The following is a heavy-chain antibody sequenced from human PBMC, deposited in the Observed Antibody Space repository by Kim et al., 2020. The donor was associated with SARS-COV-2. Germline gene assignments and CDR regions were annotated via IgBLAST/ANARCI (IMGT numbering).Heavy chain of an antibody. J-gene: IGHJ1*01. D-gene: IGHD4-17*01. Sequence: GGSLRLSCAASGFTLNNSGMHWVRQAPGKGLEWVAVICFDGSNTYYADSVKGRFTISRDNSKNTLYLQMTSLRGEDTAVYYCARSGRTVNWFFLEDWGQGPLVPVSS. CDR1: GFTLNNSG. CDR2: ICFDGSNT. V-gene: IGHV3-33*08. CDR3: ARSGRTVNWFFLED.